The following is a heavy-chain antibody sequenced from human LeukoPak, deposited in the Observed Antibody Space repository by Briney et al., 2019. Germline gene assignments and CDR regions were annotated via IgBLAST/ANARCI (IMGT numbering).Heavy chain of an antibody. Sequence: PGGSLRLSCAASGFSFSSCWMSWVRQAPGKGLEWVANIKEDGSEKYYVDSVKGRFTISRDNAENALYLQMNSLRAEDTAVYYCARVAWPHYFDYWGQGTLVTVSS. V-gene: IGHV3-7*01. CDR1: GFSFSSCW. CDR2: IKEDGSEK. CDR3: ARVAWPHYFDY. D-gene: IGHD2-21*01. J-gene: IGHJ4*02.